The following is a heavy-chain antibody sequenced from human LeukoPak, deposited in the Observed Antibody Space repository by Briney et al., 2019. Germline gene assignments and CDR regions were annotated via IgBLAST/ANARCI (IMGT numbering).Heavy chain of an antibody. D-gene: IGHD3-22*01. CDR1: GGTFSSYA. CDR3: ARELGTMIVVVITQVGWFDP. Sequence: SVKVSCKASGGTFSSYAISWVRQAPGQGLEWMGRIIPIFGTANYAQKFQGRVTITTDESTSTAYMELSSLRSEDTAVYYCARELGTMIVVVITQVGWFDPRGQGTLVTVSS. V-gene: IGHV1-69*05. CDR2: IIPIFGTA. J-gene: IGHJ5*02.